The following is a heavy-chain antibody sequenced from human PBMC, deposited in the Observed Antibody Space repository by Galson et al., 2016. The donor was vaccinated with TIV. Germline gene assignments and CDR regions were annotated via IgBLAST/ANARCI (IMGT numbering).Heavy chain of an antibody. Sequence: SVKVSCKASGFTFSNYGFTWVRQAPGRGLEWLGWVSAYNGNTKYAQQIQGRVAMPTATSVSTAHMELRSLRSDETAVYYCARDRGRFSIILVADDYYGMDGWGQGTTVAVS. V-gene: IGHV1-18*04. CDR1: GFTFSNYG. CDR2: VSAYNGNT. J-gene: IGHJ6*02. CDR3: ARDRGRFSIILVADDYYGMDG. D-gene: IGHD3-3*01.